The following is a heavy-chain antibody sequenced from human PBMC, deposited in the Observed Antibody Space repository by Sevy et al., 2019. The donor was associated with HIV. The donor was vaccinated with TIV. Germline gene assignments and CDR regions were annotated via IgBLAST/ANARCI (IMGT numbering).Heavy chain of an antibody. D-gene: IGHD3-10*01. V-gene: IGHV4-4*07. Sequence: SETLSLTCTVSGGSISSYYWSWIRQPAGKGLEWIGRIYTSGSTNYNPSLKSRVTMSVDTSKNQFSLKLSSVTAADTAVYYCVRDWDYYGSGSPEGTDYWGQGTLVTVSS. CDR2: IYTSGST. CDR3: VRDWDYYGSGSPEGTDY. J-gene: IGHJ4*02. CDR1: GGSISSYY.